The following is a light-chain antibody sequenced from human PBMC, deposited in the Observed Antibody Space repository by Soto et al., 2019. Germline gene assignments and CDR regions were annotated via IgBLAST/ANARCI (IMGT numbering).Light chain of an antibody. Sequence: QSALTQPASVSGSPGQSITISCTGTCSDVGSYNLVSWYQQHPGKAPKLMIYEGSKRPSGVSNRFSGSKSGNTASLTISGLQAEDEADYYCCSYAGSSPYVFGTGTKLTVL. CDR2: EGS. CDR3: CSYAGSSPYV. J-gene: IGLJ1*01. V-gene: IGLV2-23*01. CDR1: CSDVGSYNL.